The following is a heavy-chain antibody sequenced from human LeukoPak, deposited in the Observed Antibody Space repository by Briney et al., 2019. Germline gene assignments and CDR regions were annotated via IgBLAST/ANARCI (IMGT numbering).Heavy chain of an antibody. J-gene: IGHJ5*02. CDR2: ISGSGGST. V-gene: IGHV3-23*01. D-gene: IGHD3-22*01. CDR3: AKDAIGTDSITMIAHDP. Sequence: GGSLRLSCAASGFTFSSYAMSWVRQAPGKGLEWVSAISGSGGSTYYADPVKGRFTISRDNSKNTLHLQMNSLRAEDTAVYYCAKDAIGTDSITMIAHDPWGQGTLVTVSS. CDR1: GFTFSSYA.